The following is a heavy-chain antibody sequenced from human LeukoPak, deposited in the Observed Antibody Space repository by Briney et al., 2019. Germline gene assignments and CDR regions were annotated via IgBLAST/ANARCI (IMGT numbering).Heavy chain of an antibody. Sequence: SETLSLTCTVSGGSINSYYWSWIRQPPGKGLEWIGYIYYTGSANYNPSLKSRVSISVDTSKNQFSLELSSVTAADTAVYYCARAAAAAFETWGHGTMVTVSS. CDR3: ARAAAAAFET. CDR2: IYYTGSA. V-gene: IGHV4-59*01. CDR1: GGSINSYY. D-gene: IGHD6-13*01. J-gene: IGHJ3*02.